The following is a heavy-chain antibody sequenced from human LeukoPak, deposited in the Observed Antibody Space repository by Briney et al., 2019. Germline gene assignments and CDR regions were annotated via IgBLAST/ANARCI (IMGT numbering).Heavy chain of an antibody. V-gene: IGHV3-23*01. CDR1: GFSFSGYW. Sequence: GGSLRLSCAASGFSFSGYWMHWVRQAPGKGLEWVSAISGSGGSTYYADSVKGRFTISRDNSKNTLYLQMNSLRAEDTAVYYCAKPRNKLYPFDYWGQGTLVTVSS. CDR2: ISGSGGST. CDR3: AKPRNKLYPFDY. J-gene: IGHJ4*02. D-gene: IGHD3-16*02.